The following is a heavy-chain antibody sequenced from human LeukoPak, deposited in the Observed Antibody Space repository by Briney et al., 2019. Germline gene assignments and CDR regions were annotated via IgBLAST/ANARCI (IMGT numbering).Heavy chain of an antibody. Sequence: PSETLSLTCTVSGGSISYFYRSWIRQPAGKGLEWVGRIYTSGSTNYNPSLKSRVTMSVDTSKKQFSLKLSSVTAADTAVYYCARVRGSSGSYEYYHYMDVWGKGTTVTISS. V-gene: IGHV4-4*07. CDR1: GGSISYFY. CDR3: ARVRGSSGSYEYYHYMDV. D-gene: IGHD1-26*01. J-gene: IGHJ6*03. CDR2: IYTSGST.